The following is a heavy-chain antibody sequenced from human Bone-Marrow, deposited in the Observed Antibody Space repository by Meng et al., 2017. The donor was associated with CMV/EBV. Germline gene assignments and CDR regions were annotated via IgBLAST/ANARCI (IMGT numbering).Heavy chain of an antibody. D-gene: IGHD1-14*01. CDR3: ARGNAGVRIDY. Sequence: SVKVSCKASGCTFSSYAISWVRQAPGQGLEWMGGIIPILGIANYAQKFQGRVTITADKSTSTAYMELSSLRSADTDVDYCARGNAGVRIDYWGQGTMVTVSS. J-gene: IGHJ4*02. CDR1: GCTFSSYA. CDR2: IIPILGIA. V-gene: IGHV1-69*10.